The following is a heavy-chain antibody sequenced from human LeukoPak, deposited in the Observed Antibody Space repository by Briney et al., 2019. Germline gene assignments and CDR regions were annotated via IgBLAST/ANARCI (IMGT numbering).Heavy chain of an antibody. CDR1: GFTFSSYS. CDR3: ARGGDYGSFDY. CDR2: IGKSSTPV. Sequence: GGSLRLSCAASGFTFSSYSMNWVRQAPGKGLEWVSYIGKSSTPVHYADSVKGRFTISRDNAKNSLYLQMNSLRAEDTAVYYCARGGDYGSFDYWGLGTLVIVSS. D-gene: IGHD4-17*01. J-gene: IGHJ4*02. V-gene: IGHV3-48*04.